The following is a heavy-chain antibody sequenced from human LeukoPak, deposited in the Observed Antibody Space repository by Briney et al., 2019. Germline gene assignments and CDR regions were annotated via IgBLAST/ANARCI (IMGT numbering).Heavy chain of an antibody. CDR2: ISYDGFDK. CDR3: ARATVSSSWYSKYYYYYGMDD. Sequence: GGSLRLSCAASGFTFSNFGMHWVRQAPGKGLEWVAVISYDGFDKYYADSVKGRFTISRDNSKNTLYLQVNSLRAEDTAVYYCARATVSSSWYSKYYYYYGMDDWGQGTTVTVSS. V-gene: IGHV3-30*03. J-gene: IGHJ6*02. CDR1: GFTFSNFG. D-gene: IGHD6-13*01.